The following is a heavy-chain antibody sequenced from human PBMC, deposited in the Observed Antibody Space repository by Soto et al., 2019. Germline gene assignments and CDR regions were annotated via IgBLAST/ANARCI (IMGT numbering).Heavy chain of an antibody. Sequence: SVKVSCKASGFTFTSSAVQWVRQARGQRLEWIGWIVVGSGNTNYAQKFQERVTITRDMSTSTAYMELSSLRSEDTAVYYCAAEPISGSYYPFDYWGQGTLVTVSS. V-gene: IGHV1-58*01. CDR3: AAEPISGSYYPFDY. J-gene: IGHJ4*02. CDR2: IVVGSGNT. D-gene: IGHD1-26*01. CDR1: GFTFTSSA.